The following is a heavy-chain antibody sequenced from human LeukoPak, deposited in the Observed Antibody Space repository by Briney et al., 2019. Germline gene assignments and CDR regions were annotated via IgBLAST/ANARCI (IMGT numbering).Heavy chain of an antibody. J-gene: IGHJ3*02. CDR2: ISGSGGST. CDR3: XXXXXXXXXSGYFHDAFDI. D-gene: IGHD3-22*01. V-gene: IGHV3-23*01. CDR1: GFTFSSYA. Sequence: GGSLRLSCAASGFTFSSYAMSWVRQAPGKGLEWVSAISGSGGSTYYADSVKGRFTISRDNSKNTLYLQMNSLRAEDTAVYYXXXXXXXXXXSGYFHDAFDIWGQGTMVTVSS.